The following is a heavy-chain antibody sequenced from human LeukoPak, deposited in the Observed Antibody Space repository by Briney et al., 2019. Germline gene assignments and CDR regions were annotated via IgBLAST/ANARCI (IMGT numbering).Heavy chain of an antibody. J-gene: IGHJ3*02. Sequence: PGGSLRLPCAASGFTFSSYWMSWVRQAPGKGLEWVANIKQDGSEKYYVDSVKGRFTFSRDNAKNSLYLQMNSLRAEDTAVYYCAKEATPETIFGVLGYAFDIWGQGTMVTVSS. CDR3: AKEATPETIFGVLGYAFDI. D-gene: IGHD3-3*01. V-gene: IGHV3-7*04. CDR1: GFTFSSYW. CDR2: IKQDGSEK.